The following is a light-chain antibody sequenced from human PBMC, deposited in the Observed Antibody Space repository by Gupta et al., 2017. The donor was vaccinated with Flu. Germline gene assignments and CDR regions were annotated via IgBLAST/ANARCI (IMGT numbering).Light chain of an antibody. V-gene: IGLV2-23*01. CDR2: ESK. J-gene: IGLJ1*01. CDR1: SSDVGGYNF. CDR3: CSYAGSSTWV. Sequence: SALTQPASVSGSPGPSITISCTGTSSDVGGYNFVSWYQQHPGKAPKVMIYESKKRPSGVSNRFSGSKSGNTASLTISGPQAEDDADYYCCSYAGSSTWVFGTGTKVTVL.